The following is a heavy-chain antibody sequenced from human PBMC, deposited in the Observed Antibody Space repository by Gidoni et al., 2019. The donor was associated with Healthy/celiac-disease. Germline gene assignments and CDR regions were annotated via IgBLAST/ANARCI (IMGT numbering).Heavy chain of an antibody. CDR1: GFTFDDYA. D-gene: IGHD2-2*02. Sequence: EVQLVESGGGLVQPGRSLRLSCAASGFTFDDYAMHWVRQAPGKGLEWVSGISWNSGSIGYADSVKGRFTISRDNAKNSLYLQMNSLRAEDTALYYCAKDYINRDYWGQGTLVTVSS. J-gene: IGHJ4*02. CDR3: AKDYINRDY. CDR2: ISWNSGSI. V-gene: IGHV3-9*01.